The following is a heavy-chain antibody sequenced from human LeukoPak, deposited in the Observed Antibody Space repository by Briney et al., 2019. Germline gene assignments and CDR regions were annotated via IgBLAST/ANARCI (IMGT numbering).Heavy chain of an antibody. Sequence: QPGGSLRLSCAASGFTFSSYGMHWVRQAPGKGLEWVAVISYDGSNKYYADSVKGRFTISRDNSKNTLYLQMNSLRAEDTAVYYCARCPRWAHFDYWGQGTLVTVSS. CDR1: GFTFSSYG. CDR3: ARCPRWAHFDY. CDR2: ISYDGSNK. J-gene: IGHJ4*02. V-gene: IGHV3-30*03. D-gene: IGHD4-23*01.